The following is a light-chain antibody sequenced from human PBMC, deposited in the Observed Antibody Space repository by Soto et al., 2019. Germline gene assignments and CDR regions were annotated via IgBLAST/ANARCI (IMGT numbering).Light chain of an antibody. CDR1: ESVDFH. CDR2: GPS. V-gene: IGKV3-20*01. CDR3: QQYGSSPIT. J-gene: IGKJ5*01. Sequence: VLTQSPATLSLSPGKRAALACRASESVDFHLAWYQQKPGQAPRLLIYGPSSRATGIPDRFSGSGSGTDFTLTISRLEPEDFAVYYCQQYGSSPITFGQGTRLEIK.